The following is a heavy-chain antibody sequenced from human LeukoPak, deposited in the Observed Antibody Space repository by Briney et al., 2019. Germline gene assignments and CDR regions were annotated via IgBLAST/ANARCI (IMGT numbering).Heavy chain of an antibody. D-gene: IGHD2/OR15-2a*01. CDR1: GDSISSSSYF. CDR2: IYYSGNT. Sequence: SETLSLTCTVSGDSISSSSYFWGWVRQPPGKGLEWIGIIYYSGNTFHNPSLKSRVTISVDTSKNQFSLKLSSVTAADTAVYYCARVLSHVWFFDCWGQGTLVTVSS. V-gene: IGHV4-39*07. J-gene: IGHJ4*02. CDR3: ARVLSHVWFFDC.